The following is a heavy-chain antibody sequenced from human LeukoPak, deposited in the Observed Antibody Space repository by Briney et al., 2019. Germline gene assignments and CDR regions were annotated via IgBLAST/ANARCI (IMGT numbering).Heavy chain of an antibody. CDR3: AREMADGITGTNDAFDI. J-gene: IGHJ3*02. CDR1: GFTFSSYG. Sequence: PGGSLRLSCAASGFTFSSYGMHWVRQAPGKGLEWVAVISYDGSNKYYADSVKGRFTISRDNSKNTLYLQMNSLRAEDTAVYYCAREMADGITGTNDAFDIWGQGTMVTVSS. D-gene: IGHD1-7*01. V-gene: IGHV3-30*03. CDR2: ISYDGSNK.